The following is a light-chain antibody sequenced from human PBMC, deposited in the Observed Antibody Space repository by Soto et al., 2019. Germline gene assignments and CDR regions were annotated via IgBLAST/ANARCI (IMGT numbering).Light chain of an antibody. V-gene: IGKV3-20*01. J-gene: IGKJ1*01. CDR2: DAS. CDR3: QQRGGSPTTWT. Sequence: IAMTLSLVTLSVSPRESAALSCRASQRISSNSLAWYQQKPGQAPRLLIYDASNRATGIPDRFSGSGSGTDFTLTISRLEPEDFAVYYCQQRGGSPTTWTFGQGTKVDI. CDR1: QRISSNS.